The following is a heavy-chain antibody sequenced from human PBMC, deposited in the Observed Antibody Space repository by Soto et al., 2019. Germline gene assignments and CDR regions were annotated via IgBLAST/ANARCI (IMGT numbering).Heavy chain of an antibody. D-gene: IGHD2-8*02. V-gene: IGHV4-34*01. Sequence: QVQLQQWGAGLLKPSETLSLTCAAYGGSFSGYYWTWIRQPPGTGLEWIGEINHSGSTNYNPSLKSLVTISVDTSKNQFSLKLTSVTAADTAVYDCARDKITGLFDYWGQGTLVTVSS. CDR2: INHSGST. CDR1: GGSFSGYY. CDR3: ARDKITGLFDY. J-gene: IGHJ4*02.